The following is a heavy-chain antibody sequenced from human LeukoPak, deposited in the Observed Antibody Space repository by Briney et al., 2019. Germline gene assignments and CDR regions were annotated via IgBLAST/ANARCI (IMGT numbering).Heavy chain of an antibody. D-gene: IGHD3-3*01. V-gene: IGHV4-39*01. CDR1: GGSISSSSYY. Sequence: SETLSLTCTVSGGSISSSSYYWGWIRQPPGKGLEWIGSIYYSVSTYYNPSLTSRVTLSVDTSKNQFSLKLSSVTAADTAVYYCARPYPQVFWRGYYAPGYYYYYMDVWGKGTTVTVSS. CDR2: IYYSVST. J-gene: IGHJ6*03. CDR3: ARPYPQVFWRGYYAPGYYYYYMDV.